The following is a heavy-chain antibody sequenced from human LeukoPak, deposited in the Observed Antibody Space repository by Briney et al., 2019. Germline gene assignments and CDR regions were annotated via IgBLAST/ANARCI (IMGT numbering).Heavy chain of an antibody. CDR2: IYYSGNT. V-gene: IGHV4-39*02. Sequence: SDTLSLTGGASGGSISITNWWGWVRQPPGKWMEWIGSIYYSGNTYYNPSLKSRVTISVDPSKNQFSLTLSSVTAADTAVYYCARDYGGHFDYWGQGSQVSDSS. CDR3: ARDYGGHFDY. J-gene: IGHJ4*02. CDR1: GGSISITNW. D-gene: IGHD4-23*01.